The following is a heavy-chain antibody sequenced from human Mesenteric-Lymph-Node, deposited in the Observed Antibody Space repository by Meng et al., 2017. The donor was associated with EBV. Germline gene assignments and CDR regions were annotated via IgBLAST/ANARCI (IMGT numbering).Heavy chain of an antibody. Sequence: QVRPERSGPGPVKPSGTLSLSCALSGDSISSSNWWNWVRQSPGKGLEWIGEIYPTGSTNYSPSFESRVTMSVDKSKNQFSLILNSVTAADTAMYYCARGVLFRGVIDLYYFDYWGQGTLVTVSS. CDR2: IYPTGST. J-gene: IGHJ4*02. D-gene: IGHD2-21*01. CDR3: ARGVLFRGVIDLYYFDY. V-gene: IGHV4-4*02. CDR1: GDSISSSNW.